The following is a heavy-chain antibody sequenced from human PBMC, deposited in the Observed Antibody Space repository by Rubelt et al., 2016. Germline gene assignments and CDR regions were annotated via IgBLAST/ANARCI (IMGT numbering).Heavy chain of an antibody. V-gene: IGHV4-59*01. CDR2: LYYSGST. CDR3: ARLPCNGGSCLYWYFDL. D-gene: IGHD2-15*01. CDR1: GGSISSDY. J-gene: IGHJ2*01. Sequence: QVQLQESGPGLVKPSETLSLTCTVSGGSISSDYWSWIRQPPGKGLEWIGYLYYSGSTNYNPSLKSRVTISVDTSKNQFSLKRGSGTAAETAVYYCARLPCNGGSCLYWYFDLWGRGTLVTVSS.